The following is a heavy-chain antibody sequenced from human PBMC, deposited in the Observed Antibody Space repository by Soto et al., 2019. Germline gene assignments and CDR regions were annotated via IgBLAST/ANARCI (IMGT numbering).Heavy chain of an antibody. V-gene: IGHV3-48*02. CDR2: ISISSSSI. CDR1: GFTFDSYD. J-gene: IGHJ5*02. CDR3: AWGPPLFDP. Sequence: EVQLVESGGGLVQPGGSLRLSCSASGFTFDSYDMNWVRQAPGKGLEWVSYISISSSSIYYADSVKGRFTISRDNATNSLYLQLNRLRDEDKAVYYCAWGPPLFDPWGQGTLVTVSS. D-gene: IGHD3-16*01.